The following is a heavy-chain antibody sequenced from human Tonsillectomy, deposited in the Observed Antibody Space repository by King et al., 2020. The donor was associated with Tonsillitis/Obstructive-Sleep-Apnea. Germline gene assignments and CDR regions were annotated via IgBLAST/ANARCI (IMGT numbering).Heavy chain of an antibody. CDR2: INKSGGGT. CDR3: AKDSTGEYSYYKDV. J-gene: IGHJ6*03. D-gene: IGHD7-27*01. V-gene: IGHV3-23*04. Sequence: VQLVESGGGLVQPGGSLRLSCAASGFIFRHYAMSWVRQAPGKGLEWVSSINKSGGGTFYADSVKGRFTISRDIVKNTLYLQMNDLRAEDTALYYCAKDSTGEYSYYKDVWGKGTTVTVSS. CDR1: GFIFRHYA.